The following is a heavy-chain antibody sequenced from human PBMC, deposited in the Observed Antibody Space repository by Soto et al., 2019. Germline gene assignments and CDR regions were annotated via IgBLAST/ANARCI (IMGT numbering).Heavy chain of an antibody. V-gene: IGHV3-23*01. CDR3: AKRWGLVPAAIGHFDY. CDR1: GFTFSSYA. J-gene: IGHJ4*02. CDR2: ISDSGGST. D-gene: IGHD2-2*02. Sequence: GGSLRLSCAASGFTFSSYAMSWVRQAPGKGLEWVSGISDSGGSTYYADSVQGRFTISRDNSRSTLYLQMNSLRAEDTAVYYCAKRWGLVPAAIGHFDYWGQGTLVTVSS.